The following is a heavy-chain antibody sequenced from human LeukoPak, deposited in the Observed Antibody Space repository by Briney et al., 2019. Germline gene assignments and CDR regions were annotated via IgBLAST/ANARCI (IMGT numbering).Heavy chain of an antibody. CDR3: ARDSDSSGPLDV. D-gene: IGHD3-22*01. J-gene: IGHJ6*02. CDR2: IWYDGSNK. V-gene: IGHV3-33*01. CDR1: GFTFSSYG. Sequence: GGSLRLSCAASGFTFSSYGMHWVRQAPGKGLEWVAVIWYDGSNKYYADSVKGRFTISRDNSKNTLYLQMNSLRAEDTAVYYCARDSDSSGPLDVWGQGTTVTVSS.